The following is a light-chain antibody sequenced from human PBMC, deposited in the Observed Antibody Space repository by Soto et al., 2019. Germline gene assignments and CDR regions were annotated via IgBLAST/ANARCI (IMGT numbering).Light chain of an antibody. CDR2: EVS. V-gene: IGLV2-14*01. Sequence: QSALTQPASVSGSPGQSITISCTGTSSDVGGYNYVSWYQQHPGKAPKLMIYEVSNRPSGVSNRFSGSKSGNTASLTISGLQAEAEADYYCSSYTSSGGDVFGTGTKVTVL. J-gene: IGLJ1*01. CDR3: SSYTSSGGDV. CDR1: SSDVGGYNY.